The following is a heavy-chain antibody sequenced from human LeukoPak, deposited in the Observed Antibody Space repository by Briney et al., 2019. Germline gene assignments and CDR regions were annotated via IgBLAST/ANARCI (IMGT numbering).Heavy chain of an antibody. CDR3: ARVVPAAVYYYYYMDV. Sequence: GASEKVSCKASGYTFTSYGISWVRQAPGQGLEWMGWISAYNGNTNYAQKLQGRVTMTTDTSTSTAYMELRSLRSDDTAVYYCARVVPAAVYYYYYMDVWGKGTTVTVSS. J-gene: IGHJ6*03. CDR1: GYTFTSYG. CDR2: ISAYNGNT. D-gene: IGHD2-2*01. V-gene: IGHV1-18*01.